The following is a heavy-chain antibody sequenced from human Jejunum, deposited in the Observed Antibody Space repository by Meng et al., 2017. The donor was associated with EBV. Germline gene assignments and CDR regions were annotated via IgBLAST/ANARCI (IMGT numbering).Heavy chain of an antibody. CDR2: IYHIGST. D-gene: IGHD4-17*01. J-gene: IGHJ4*02. Sequence: QRHRQEAGSGLVKPSQTLSLTCAVSGDSITRGAYLWSWIRQPPGKGLEWIGNIYHIGSTYYNPSLKSRVTISVDRSKNQFSLKLTSVTAADTAVYYCARGGPDFGDYVPFDYWGQGTLVTVSS. CDR3: ARGGPDFGDYVPFDY. CDR1: GDSITRGAYL. V-gene: IGHV4-30-2*01.